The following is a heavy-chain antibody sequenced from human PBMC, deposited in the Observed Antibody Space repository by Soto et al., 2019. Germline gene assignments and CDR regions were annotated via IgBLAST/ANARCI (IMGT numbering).Heavy chain of an antibody. V-gene: IGHV3-30-3*01. D-gene: IGHD6-13*01. Sequence: GGSLRLSCAASGFTFSSYAMHWVRQAPGKGLEWVAVISYDGSNKYYAGSVKGRFTISRDNSKNTLYLQMNSLRAEDTAVYYCATIIAAAGPLDYWGQGTLVTVSS. J-gene: IGHJ4*02. CDR3: ATIIAAAGPLDY. CDR2: ISYDGSNK. CDR1: GFTFSSYA.